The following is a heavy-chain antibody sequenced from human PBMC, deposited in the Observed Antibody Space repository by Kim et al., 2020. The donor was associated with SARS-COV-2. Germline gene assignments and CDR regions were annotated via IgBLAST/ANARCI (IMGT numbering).Heavy chain of an antibody. V-gene: IGHV3-33*01. CDR1: GFTFSNYG. D-gene: IGHD3-10*01. J-gene: IGHJ4*02. CDR2: IWSNGNTK. CDR3: ATDIGAAPFDY. Sequence: VGSLRLSCAASGFTFSNYGMHWVRQAPGKGLDWVAVIWSNGNTKNYADSVKGRFTISRDNSKNTLFLEMNSLRAEDTAVYYCATDIGAAPFDYWGQGTLVTVSS.